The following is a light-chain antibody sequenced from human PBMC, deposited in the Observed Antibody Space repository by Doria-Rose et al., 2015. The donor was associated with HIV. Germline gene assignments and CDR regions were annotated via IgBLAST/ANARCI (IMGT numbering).Light chain of an antibody. CDR3: QQSYSTPLT. Sequence: DIQLTQSPSSLSASVGDRVTITCRASQSTGSFLNWYQQKPGKATKPLIYAASSLQNVVPSRFSGSRSGTDFTLTISSLQPEDFATYFCQQSYSTPLTFGGGTKVEIK. CDR1: QSTGSF. CDR2: AAS. J-gene: IGKJ4*01. V-gene: IGKV1-39*01.